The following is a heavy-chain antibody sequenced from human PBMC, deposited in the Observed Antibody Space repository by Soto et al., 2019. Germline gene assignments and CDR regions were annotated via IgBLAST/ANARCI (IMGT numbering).Heavy chain of an antibody. CDR2: SAPEEGEP. V-gene: IGHV1-24*01. D-gene: IGHD1-26*01. J-gene: IGHJ4*02. CDR3: AADRKIVGTIGAFDF. CDR1: QNTLTELT. Sequence: SVKVSCKVPQNTLTELTIDWLRQAPVKGLEWMGRSAPEEGEPIYPQKFQGRVSMTEDPSTDTAYMELTSLRFEDTAVYFCAADRKIVGTIGAFDFWGQGTQVTVSS.